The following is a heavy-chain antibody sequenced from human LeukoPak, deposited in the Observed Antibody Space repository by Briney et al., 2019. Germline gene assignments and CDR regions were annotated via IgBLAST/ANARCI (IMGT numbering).Heavy chain of an antibody. V-gene: IGHV3-73*01. CDR2: IRSKANSYAT. CDR1: GFSFRGSA. Sequence: GGSLRLSCAASGFSFRGSAIHSVRQASGKGLEWVGRIRSKANSYATAYAASVKGRFTISRDDSKNTAYLQMNSLKTEDTAVYYCTRLGGSYVDYWGQGTLVTVSS. CDR3: TRLGGSYVDY. D-gene: IGHD3-16*01. J-gene: IGHJ4*02.